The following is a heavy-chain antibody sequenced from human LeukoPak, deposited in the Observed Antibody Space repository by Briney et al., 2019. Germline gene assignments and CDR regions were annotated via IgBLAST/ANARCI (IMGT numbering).Heavy chain of an antibody. J-gene: IGHJ5*02. CDR3: AKAMTSVVTPGAS. Sequence: PGGSLRLSCAASGFSFRNHAMSWVRQASGKGLEWVSVISGSGGSTYYGDSVKGRFTISRDNSKNTLYLQMNSLRAEDTAVYFCAKAMTSVVTPGASWGQGTLVTVSS. D-gene: IGHD4-23*01. V-gene: IGHV3-23*01. CDR2: ISGSGGST. CDR1: GFSFRNHA.